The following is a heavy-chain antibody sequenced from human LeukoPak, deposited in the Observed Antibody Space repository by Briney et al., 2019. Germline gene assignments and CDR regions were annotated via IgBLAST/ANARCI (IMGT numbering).Heavy chain of an antibody. Sequence: SETLSLTCTVSGGSISSYYWSWIRQPPGKGLEWIGYIYYSGSTNYNPSLKSRVTMSVDTSKNQFSLKLSSVTAADTAVYYCARVHPAGTIDYWGQGTLVTVSS. CDR3: ARVHPAGTIDY. V-gene: IGHV4-59*12. D-gene: IGHD6-13*01. CDR1: GGSISSYY. CDR2: IYYSGST. J-gene: IGHJ4*02.